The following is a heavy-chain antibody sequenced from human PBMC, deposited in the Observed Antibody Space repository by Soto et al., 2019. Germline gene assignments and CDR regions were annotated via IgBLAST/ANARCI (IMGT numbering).Heavy chain of an antibody. CDR3: ARDAAVPIESDRFDY. J-gene: IGHJ4*02. CDR2: AYHNGLT. Sequence: QVQLQESGPGLVKPSGTLSLTCAVSGDSVTSNVWWSWVRQPPGKGLEWIGEAYHNGLTDCNPSHKSRVSMSIDTSKIEFSIKLTSLTCGDTAIYFCARDAAVPIESDRFDYWGQGTLVTDSA. CDR1: GDSVTSNVW. V-gene: IGHV4-4*02. D-gene: IGHD2-15*01.